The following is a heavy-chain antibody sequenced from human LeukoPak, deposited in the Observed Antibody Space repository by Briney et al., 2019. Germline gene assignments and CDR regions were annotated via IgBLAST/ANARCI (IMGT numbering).Heavy chain of an antibody. V-gene: IGHV3-23*01. D-gene: IGHD2-21*01. CDR3: AKFLPTHIVVANYYFDY. CDR2: ISGNGGST. CDR1: GFTFSTYA. Sequence: GGSLRLSCAASGFTFSTYAMSWVRQAPGKGLEWGSAISGNGGSTYYADSVKGRFTISRYNSKNTLYLQMNSLRAEDTAVYYCAKFLPTHIVVANYYFDYWGQGTLVTVSS. J-gene: IGHJ4*02.